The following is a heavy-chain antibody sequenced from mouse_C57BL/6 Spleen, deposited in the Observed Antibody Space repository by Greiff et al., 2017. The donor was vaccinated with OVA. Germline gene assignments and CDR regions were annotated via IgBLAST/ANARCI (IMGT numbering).Heavy chain of an antibody. V-gene: IGHV2-9*01. CDR1: GFSLTSYG. CDR3: AKSSYDYDGGYCAMDY. Sequence: VKLVESGPGLVAPSQSPPTPCTVSGFSLTSYGVDWVRQPPGKGLEWLGVIWGGGSTNYTSALMSRLSISKDNSKSQVFLKMNSLQTDDTAMYYCAKSSYDYDGGYCAMDYWGQGTSVTVSS. D-gene: IGHD2-4*01. J-gene: IGHJ4*01. CDR2: IWGGGST.